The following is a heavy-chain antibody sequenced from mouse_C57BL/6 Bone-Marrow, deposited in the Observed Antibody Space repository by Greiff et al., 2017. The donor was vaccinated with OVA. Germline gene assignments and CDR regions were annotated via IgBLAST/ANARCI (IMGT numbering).Heavy chain of an antibody. CDR2: INPGSGRT. J-gene: IGHJ4*01. CDR1: GYAFTNYL. V-gene: IGHV1-54*01. CDR3: VYDYDWAMDY. Sequence: QVQLQQSGAELVRPGTSVKVSCKASGYAFTNYLIEWVKQRPGQGLEWIGVINPGSGRTNYNEKFKGKATLTADKSSSTAYMQLSSLTSEDSAVYFCVYDYDWAMDYWGQGTSVTVSS. D-gene: IGHD2-4*01.